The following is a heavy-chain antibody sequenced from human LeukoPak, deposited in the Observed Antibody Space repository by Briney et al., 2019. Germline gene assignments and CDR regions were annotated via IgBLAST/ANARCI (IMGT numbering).Heavy chain of an antibody. D-gene: IGHD6-13*01. V-gene: IGHV3-30-3*02. CDR3: GKWCTDGGISWYDY. Sequence: GGSLRLSCAASGFSFSSYAMHWVRQPPGKGLEWVAVISYDGSNKYYAASVKGRFTTSRDNSKNPLYLQMNSREPEDTAVYYCGKWCTDGGISWYDYWGQGTLVTVPS. CDR2: ISYDGSNK. CDR1: GFSFSSYA. J-gene: IGHJ4*02.